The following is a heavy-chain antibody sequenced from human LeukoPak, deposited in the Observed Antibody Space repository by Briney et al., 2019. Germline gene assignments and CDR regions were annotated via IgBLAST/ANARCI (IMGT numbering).Heavy chain of an antibody. Sequence: PSQTLSLTCTVSGGSISSGDYYWSWIRQPPGKGLEWIGYIYYSGSTYYNPYLKSRVTISVDTSKNQFSLKLSSATAADTAVYYCARVSGDYDANYFDYWGQGTLVTVSS. D-gene: IGHD4-17*01. V-gene: IGHV4-30-4*08. J-gene: IGHJ4*02. CDR2: IYYSGST. CDR1: GGSISSGDYY. CDR3: ARVSGDYDANYFDY.